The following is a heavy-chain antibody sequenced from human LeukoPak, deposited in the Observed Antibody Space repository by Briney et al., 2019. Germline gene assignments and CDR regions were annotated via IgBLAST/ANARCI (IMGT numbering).Heavy chain of an antibody. CDR1: GFTLSSYA. CDR2: ISGSGGST. Sequence: PGGSLRLSCAASGFTLSSYAMSWVRQAPGKGLEWVSAISGSGGSTYYADSVKGRFTISRDNSKNTLYLQMNSLRAEDTAVYYCAKDRIYGSGSYYLGDYFDYWGQGTLVTVSS. V-gene: IGHV3-23*01. D-gene: IGHD3-10*01. J-gene: IGHJ4*02. CDR3: AKDRIYGSGSYYLGDYFDY.